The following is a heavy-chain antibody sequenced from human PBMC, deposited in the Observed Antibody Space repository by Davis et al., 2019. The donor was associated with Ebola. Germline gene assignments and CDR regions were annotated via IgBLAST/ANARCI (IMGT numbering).Heavy chain of an antibody. CDR1: GGSISRGGSY. Sequence: PGGSLRLSCTVSGGSISRGGSYWTWIRQAPGKGLEWISYITSTGLYTNYADSVRGRFTISRDNAKNSLYLQMNSLRAEDTAFYYCSRRSGARDLNFDYWGPGTLVTVSS. CDR3: SRRSGARDLNFDY. CDR2: ITSTGLYT. D-gene: IGHD1-26*01. J-gene: IGHJ4*02. V-gene: IGHV3-11*06.